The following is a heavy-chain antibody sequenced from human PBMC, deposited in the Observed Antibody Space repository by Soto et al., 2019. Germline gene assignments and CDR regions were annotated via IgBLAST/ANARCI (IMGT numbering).Heavy chain of an antibody. CDR3: ASRTGGAAFDI. CDR2: ISYDGSNK. CDR1: GFTFSSYA. Sequence: QVQLVESGGGVVQPGRSLRLSCVASGFTFSSYAMHWVRQAPGKGLEWVTVISYDGSNKYYADSVKGRFTISRDNSKNTLYLQMNSPRADDTDVFYCASRTGGAAFDIWGQGTMVTVSS. D-gene: IGHD3-10*01. V-gene: IGHV3-30-3*01. J-gene: IGHJ3*02.